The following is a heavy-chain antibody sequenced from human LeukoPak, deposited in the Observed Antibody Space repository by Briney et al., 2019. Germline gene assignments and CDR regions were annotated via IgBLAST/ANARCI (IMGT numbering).Heavy chain of an antibody. J-gene: IGHJ3*02. V-gene: IGHV3-7*01. D-gene: IGHD3-22*01. CDR3: ARAAATHYDSRGYYPDAFDI. Sequence: GGSLRLSCAASRFTFSSYWMSWVRQAPGKGLEWVANIRQDESEKYYVDSVKGRFTISRDNAKNSLYLQMNSLRAEDTAVYYCARAAATHYDSRGYYPDAFDIWGQGTMVTVSS. CDR2: IRQDESEK. CDR1: RFTFSSYW.